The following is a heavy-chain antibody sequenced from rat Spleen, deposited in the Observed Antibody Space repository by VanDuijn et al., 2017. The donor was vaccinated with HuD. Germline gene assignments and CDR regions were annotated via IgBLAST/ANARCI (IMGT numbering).Heavy chain of an antibody. CDR2: ISTGGGDT. CDR1: GLTYSNYV. Sequence: EVQLVESGGGLVQPGRSLKISCAASGLTYSNYVMAWVRQAPTKGLEWVATISTGGGDTYYRDSVRGRFTISRDNAKSTLYLQVDSLKSEDTATYYCARHGRGKTTYYYVMDAWGQGASVTVSS. V-gene: IGHV5-25*01. CDR3: ARHGRGKTTYYYVMDA. D-gene: IGHD4-5*01. J-gene: IGHJ4*01.